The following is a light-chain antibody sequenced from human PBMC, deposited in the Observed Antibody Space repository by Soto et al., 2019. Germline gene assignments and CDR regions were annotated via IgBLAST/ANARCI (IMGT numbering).Light chain of an antibody. CDR2: EVS. CDR1: SSDVGGYNS. V-gene: IGLV2-14*01. Sequence: QSALTQPASVSGSPGQSITISCTGTSSDVGGYNSVSWYQQHPGIVPKLMIYEVSNRPSGVSNRYSGSKSGNTASLTISGLQAEDEADYYCSSYTSINTWVFGGGTKLTVL. CDR3: SSYTSINTWV. J-gene: IGLJ3*02.